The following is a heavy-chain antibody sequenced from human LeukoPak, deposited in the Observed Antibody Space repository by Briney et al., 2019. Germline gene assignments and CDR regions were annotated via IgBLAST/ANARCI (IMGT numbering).Heavy chain of an antibody. CDR3: TRHGGRKAIGPYYYYYYMDV. Sequence: GGSLKLSCAASGFTFSGSAMHWVRQASGKGLEWVGRIRSKANSYATAYAASVKDRFTISRDDSKNTAYLQMNSLKTEDTAVYYCTRHGGRKAIGPYYYYYYMDVWGKGTTVTISS. D-gene: IGHD2-15*01. V-gene: IGHV3-73*01. CDR2: IRSKANSYAT. J-gene: IGHJ6*03. CDR1: GFTFSGSA.